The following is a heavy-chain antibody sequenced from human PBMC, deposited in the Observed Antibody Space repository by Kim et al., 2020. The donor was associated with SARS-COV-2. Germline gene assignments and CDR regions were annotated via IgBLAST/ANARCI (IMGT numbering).Heavy chain of an antibody. CDR2: INHSGST. J-gene: IGHJ4*02. CDR1: GVSFSGYY. CDR3: ARGRRGYSYGYGTFFDY. V-gene: IGHV4-34*01. D-gene: IGHD5-18*01. Sequence: SETLSLTCAVYGVSFSGYYWSWIRQPPGKGLEWIGEINHSGSTNYNPSLKSRVTISVDTSKNQFSLKLSSVTAADTAVYYCARGRRGYSYGYGTFFDYWGQGTLVTVSS.